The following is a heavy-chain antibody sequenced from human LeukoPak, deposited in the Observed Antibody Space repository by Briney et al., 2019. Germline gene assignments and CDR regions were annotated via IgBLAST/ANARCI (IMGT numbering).Heavy chain of an antibody. CDR2: ISSSSSYI. V-gene: IGHV3-21*01. J-gene: IGHJ2*01. CDR1: GFTFSSYS. CDR3: ARDSGITIFRTWYFDL. D-gene: IGHD3-3*01. Sequence: PGGSLRLSCAASGFTFSSYSMNWVRQAPGKGLEWVSSISSSSSYIYYADSVKGRFTISRDNAKNTLYLQMNSLRAEDTAVYYCARDSGITIFRTWYFDLWGRGTLVTVSS.